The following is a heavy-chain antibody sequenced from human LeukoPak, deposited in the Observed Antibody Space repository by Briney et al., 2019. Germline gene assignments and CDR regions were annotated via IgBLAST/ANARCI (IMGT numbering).Heavy chain of an antibody. D-gene: IGHD3-16*01. J-gene: IGHJ5*02. CDR1: GDSISGYY. Sequence: SETLSLTCTVSGDSISGYYWSWIRQPPGKGLEWIGYIHYSGSSNYSPSLKRRLTMSVDTSKNQLSLKLSPVTAADTAVYYCARIGGIDVWGKGTLVTVSS. V-gene: IGHV4-59*01. CDR3: ARIGGIDV. CDR2: IHYSGSS.